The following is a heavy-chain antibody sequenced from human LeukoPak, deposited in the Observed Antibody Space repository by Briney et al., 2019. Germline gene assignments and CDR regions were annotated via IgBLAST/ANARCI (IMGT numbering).Heavy chain of an antibody. V-gene: IGHV4-59*01. D-gene: IGHD1/OR15-1a*01. CDR1: AGPISSYY. CDR3: AREEHLAGYYYGMDV. J-gene: IGHJ6*02. CDR2: ISYSGST. Sequence: SETLSLTCTVSAGPISSYYWSWIRQPPGRGLEWIGYISYSGSTNYNPSLKSRVTISADTSKNQFSLKLSSVTAADTAVYYCAREEHLAGYYYGMDVWGQGTTVTVSS.